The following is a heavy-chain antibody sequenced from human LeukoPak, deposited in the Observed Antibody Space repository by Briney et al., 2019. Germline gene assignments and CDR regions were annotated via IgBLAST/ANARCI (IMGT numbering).Heavy chain of an antibody. J-gene: IGHJ5*02. Sequence: PSETLSLTCTVSGGSISSSSYYWGWIRQPPGKGLEWIGSIYYSGSTYYNPSLKSRVTISVDTSKNQFSLKLSSVTAADTAVYYCARAKWELVRGVNWFDPWGQGTLVTVSS. V-gene: IGHV4-39*01. D-gene: IGHD1-26*01. CDR2: IYYSGST. CDR3: ARAKWELVRGVNWFDP. CDR1: GGSISSSSYY.